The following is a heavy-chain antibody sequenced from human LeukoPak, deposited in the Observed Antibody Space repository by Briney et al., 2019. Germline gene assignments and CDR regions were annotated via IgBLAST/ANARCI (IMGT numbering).Heavy chain of an antibody. Sequence: ASVKVSYKASGYTFGHYGITWVRQAPGQGLEWMGWISAYNGNTKSLQKFQGRVTMTTDTSTGTAYMELRSLRSDDTAVYYCARDTPSSTGAGTLDYWGQGTLVTVSS. D-gene: IGHD6-13*01. J-gene: IGHJ4*02. CDR2: ISAYNGNT. CDR3: ARDTPSSTGAGTLDY. CDR1: GYTFGHYG. V-gene: IGHV1-18*04.